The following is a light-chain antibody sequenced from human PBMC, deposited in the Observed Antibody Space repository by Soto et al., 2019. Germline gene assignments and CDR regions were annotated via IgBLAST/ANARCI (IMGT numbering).Light chain of an antibody. CDR1: QGIGND. CDR3: LQDYKYPLT. J-gene: IGKJ4*01. Sequence: AIQMTQSPSSLSASVGDRVTITCRASQGIGNDLGWYQQKPGKAPNLLIYAASSLQSGVPSRFSGSGSGTDFTLTISSLQPEDFATYYCLQDYKYPLTFGGGTKVEIK. CDR2: AAS. V-gene: IGKV1-6*01.